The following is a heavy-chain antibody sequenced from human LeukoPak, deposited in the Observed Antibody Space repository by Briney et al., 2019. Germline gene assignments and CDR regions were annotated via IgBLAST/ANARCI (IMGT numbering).Heavy chain of an antibody. CDR3: ARWRGSTSERSDY. J-gene: IGHJ4*02. Sequence: GGSLRLSCTASGFTFSDYWMTWVRQAPGKGLEWVANIKRDGSAKYYVDSVKGRFTISRDNAKNSLYLQMDSLRVEDTATYYCARWRGSTSERSDYWGQGTLVTVSS. V-gene: IGHV3-7*01. D-gene: IGHD2-2*01. CDR1: GFTFSDYW. CDR2: IKRDGSAK.